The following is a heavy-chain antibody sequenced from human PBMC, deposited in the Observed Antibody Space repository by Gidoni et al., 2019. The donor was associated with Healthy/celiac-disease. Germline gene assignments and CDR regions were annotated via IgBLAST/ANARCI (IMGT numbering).Heavy chain of an antibody. CDR3: ARHDGYYGSEGGPNWFDP. CDR2: IYPGDSDT. D-gene: IGHD3-10*01. J-gene: IGHJ5*02. Sequence: EVQLVQSGAEVKKPGESLKISCKGSGYSFTSYWIGWVRQMPGKGLEWMGIIYPGDSDTRYSPSFQGQVTISADKSISTAYLQWSSLKASDTAMYYCARHDGYYGSEGGPNWFDPWGQGTLVTVSS. V-gene: IGHV5-51*01. CDR1: GYSFTSYW.